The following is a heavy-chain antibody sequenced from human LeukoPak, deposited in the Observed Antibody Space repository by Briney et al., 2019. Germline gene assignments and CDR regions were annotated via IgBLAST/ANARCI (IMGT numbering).Heavy chain of an antibody. CDR2: IIPILGIA. D-gene: IGHD6-13*01. Sequence: SVKVSCKASGGTFSSYAISWVRQAPGQGLEWMGRIIPILGIANYAQKFQGRVTITADKSTSTAYMELSSLRSEDTAVYYCAKRLGSSSWYNFEYWGQGTLVTVSS. V-gene: IGHV1-69*04. CDR1: GGTFSSYA. CDR3: AKRLGSSSWYNFEY. J-gene: IGHJ4*02.